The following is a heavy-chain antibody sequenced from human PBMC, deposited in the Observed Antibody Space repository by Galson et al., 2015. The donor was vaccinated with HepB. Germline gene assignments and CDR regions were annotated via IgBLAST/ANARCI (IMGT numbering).Heavy chain of an antibody. CDR1: GYTFTSYG. Sequence: SVKVSCKASGYTFTSYGISWVRQAPGQGLEWMGWISAYNGNTNYAQKLQGRVTMTTDTSTSTAYMGLRSLRSDDAAVYYCARWERYSGYDCDYWGQGTLVIVSS. J-gene: IGHJ4*02. CDR3: ARWERYSGYDCDY. D-gene: IGHD5-12*01. V-gene: IGHV1-18*04. CDR2: ISAYNGNT.